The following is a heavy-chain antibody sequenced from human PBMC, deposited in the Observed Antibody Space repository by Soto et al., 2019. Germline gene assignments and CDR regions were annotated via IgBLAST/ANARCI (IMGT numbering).Heavy chain of an antibody. CDR3: ARVARGAWGVFDP. V-gene: IGHV3-74*01. CDR1: GFTFSSYW. Sequence: VQLVESGGGLVQPGGSLRLSCAASGFTFSSYWMHWVRQAPGKGLEWVSRIDYDGGTTNYADSVKGRFTISRDNAKNALYLQMSSLTAEDTAVYYCARVARGAWGVFDPWGQGTLVTVSP. CDR2: IDYDGGTT. D-gene: IGHD3-16*01. J-gene: IGHJ5*02.